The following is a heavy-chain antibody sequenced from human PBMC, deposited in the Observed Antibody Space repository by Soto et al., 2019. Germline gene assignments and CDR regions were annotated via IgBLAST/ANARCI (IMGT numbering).Heavy chain of an antibody. CDR1: GDNFKKNV. D-gene: IGHD3-10*01. V-gene: IGHV1-69*10. Sequence: GPSLKVSCKTSGDNFKKNVFTWVRQAPGQGLEWMGGTIPALGKTHYIEKFQGRVTITVDDATRTVYMEVRDLTTEDTAIYYCARGPFRPSAMDVWGQGTTVTVSS. CDR3: ARGPFRPSAMDV. J-gene: IGHJ6*02. CDR2: TIPALGKT.